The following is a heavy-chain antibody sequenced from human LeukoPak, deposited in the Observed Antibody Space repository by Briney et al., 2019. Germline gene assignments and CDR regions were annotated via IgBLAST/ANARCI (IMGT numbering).Heavy chain of an antibody. J-gene: IGHJ6*02. V-gene: IGHV4-59*01. D-gene: IGHD1-26*01. CDR2: TYYSGST. CDR3: ARDHLVGATMGYYYYGLDV. CDR1: GDSISNYY. Sequence: PSETLSLTCTVSGDSISNYYWSWIRQPPGKRLEWIGNTYYSGSTNYNPSLKRRVTISVDTSMNQFSLKLSSVTAADTAVYYCARDHLVGATMGYYYYGLDVWGQGATVTVSS.